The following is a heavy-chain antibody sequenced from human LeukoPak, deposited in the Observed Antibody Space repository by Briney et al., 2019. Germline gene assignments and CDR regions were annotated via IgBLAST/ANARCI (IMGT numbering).Heavy chain of an antibody. CDR3: ARDRTRNNWNYDWFDP. J-gene: IGHJ5*02. Sequence: SVMVSCKASGGTFSSYAISWVRQAPGQGLEWMGGIIPIFGTANYAQKFQGRVTITADESTSTAYMELSSLRSEDTAVYYCARDRTRNNWNYDWFDPWGQGTLVTVSS. D-gene: IGHD1-7*01. V-gene: IGHV1-69*01. CDR1: GGTFSSYA. CDR2: IIPIFGTA.